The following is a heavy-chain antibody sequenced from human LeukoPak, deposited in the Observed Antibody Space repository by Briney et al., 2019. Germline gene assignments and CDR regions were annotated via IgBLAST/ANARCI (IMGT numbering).Heavy chain of an antibody. CDR1: GFTFSSYA. D-gene: IGHD6-13*01. J-gene: IGHJ4*02. CDR3: ANQKAGYFDY. Sequence: SGGSLRLSCAASGFTFSSYAMRWVRQAPGKGLEWVAVISYDGSNKYYADSVKGRFTISRDNSKNTLYLQMNSLRAEDTAVYYCANQKAGYFDYWGQGTLVTVSS. CDR2: ISYDGSNK. V-gene: IGHV3-30-3*01.